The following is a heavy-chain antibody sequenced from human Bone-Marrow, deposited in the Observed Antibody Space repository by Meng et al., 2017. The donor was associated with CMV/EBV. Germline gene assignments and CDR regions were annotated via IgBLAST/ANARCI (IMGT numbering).Heavy chain of an antibody. CDR3: AKEYMVVVPAAMEYSSSSGNDY. J-gene: IGHJ4*02. D-gene: IGHD2-2*01. Sequence: GESLKISCAASGFTFSSYGMHWVRQAPGKGLEWVAFIRYDGSNKYYADSVKGRFTISRDNPKNTLYLQMNSLRAEDTAVYYCAKEYMVVVPAAMEYSSSSGNDYWGQGTLVTVSS. CDR1: GFTFSSYG. CDR2: IRYDGSNK. V-gene: IGHV3-30*02.